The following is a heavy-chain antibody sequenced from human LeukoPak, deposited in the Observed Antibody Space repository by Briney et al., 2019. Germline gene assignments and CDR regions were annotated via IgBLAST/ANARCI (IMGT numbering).Heavy chain of an antibody. Sequence: GESLKISCKASGYSFTSYRISWVRQLPGKGLEWMGRIDPSDSYTNYSPSFQGHVTISADKSISTAYLQWSSLKASDTAMYYCAMRYNWNDLDYWGQGTLVTVSS. CDR2: IDPSDSYT. CDR3: AMRYNWNDLDY. D-gene: IGHD1-1*01. CDR1: GYSFTSYR. V-gene: IGHV5-10-1*01. J-gene: IGHJ4*02.